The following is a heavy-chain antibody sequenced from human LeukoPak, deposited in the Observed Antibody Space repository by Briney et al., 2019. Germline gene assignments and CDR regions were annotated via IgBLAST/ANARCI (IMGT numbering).Heavy chain of an antibody. V-gene: IGHV3-23*01. J-gene: IGHJ4*02. CDR3: AKDRSGGSSWHSFDY. CDR2: ISGSGGST. CDR1: GFTFSSYA. D-gene: IGHD6-13*01. Sequence: PGGSLRPSCAASGFTFSSYAMSWVRQAPGKGLEWVSTISGSGGSTYFADSVKGRFTISRDNSKNTLYLQMNSLRAEDTAVYYCAKDRSGGSSWHSFDYWGQGTLVTVSS.